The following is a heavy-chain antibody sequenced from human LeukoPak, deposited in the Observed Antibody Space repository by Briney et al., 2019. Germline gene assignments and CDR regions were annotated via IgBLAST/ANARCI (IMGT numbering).Heavy chain of an antibody. CDR1: GGTFSSYA. V-gene: IGHV1-69*06. J-gene: IGHJ6*03. CDR3: ARRDPAHYYMDV. Sequence: SVKVSCKASGGTFSSYAISWVRQAPGQGLEWMGGIIPIFGTANYAQKFRGRVTITADKSTRTAYMELSSLRSEDTAVYYCARRDPAHYYMDVWGKGTTVTVSS. D-gene: IGHD5-24*01. CDR2: IIPIFGTA.